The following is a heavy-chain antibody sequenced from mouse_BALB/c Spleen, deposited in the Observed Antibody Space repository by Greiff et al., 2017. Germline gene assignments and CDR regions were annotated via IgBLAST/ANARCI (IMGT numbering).Heavy chain of an antibody. CDR1: GFTFSSYG. CDR2: ISSGGSYT. Sequence: EVMLVESGGDLVKPGGSLKLSCAASGFTFSSYGMSWVRQTPDKRLEWVATISSGGSYTYYPDSVKGRFTISRDNAKNTLYLQMSSLKSEDTAMYYCVRHPYGNYWFAYWGQGTLVTVSA. V-gene: IGHV5-6*01. J-gene: IGHJ3*01. CDR3: VRHPYGNYWFAY. D-gene: IGHD2-1*01.